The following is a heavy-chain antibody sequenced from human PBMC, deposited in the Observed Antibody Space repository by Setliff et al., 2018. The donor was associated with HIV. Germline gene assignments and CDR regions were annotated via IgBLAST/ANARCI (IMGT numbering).Heavy chain of an antibody. J-gene: IGHJ4*02. D-gene: IGHD4-17*01. V-gene: IGHV4-59*01. Sequence: PSETLSLTCTVSGGSISSYYWNWIRQPPGKGLEWIGYIYYSGSTNYNPSLKSRVTISVDTSKNQFSLKLSSGTAADTAVYYCSKGRLGQADYWGQGTLVTVSS. CDR3: SKGRLGQADY. CDR2: IYYSGST. CDR1: GGSISSYY.